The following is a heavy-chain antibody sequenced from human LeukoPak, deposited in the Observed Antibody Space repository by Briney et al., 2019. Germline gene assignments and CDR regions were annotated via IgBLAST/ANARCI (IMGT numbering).Heavy chain of an antibody. V-gene: IGHV3-23*01. CDR2: ISGSGGST. CDR3: AKARQLSSFFDY. Sequence: GGSLRLSCAASGFTFSSYAMSWVRQAPGKGLEWVSTISGSGGSTYYADSVKGRFTISRDNSKNTLYLQMNSLRAEDTAVYYCAKARQLSSFFDYWGQGTLVTVSS. CDR1: GFTFSSYA. D-gene: IGHD6-13*01. J-gene: IGHJ4*02.